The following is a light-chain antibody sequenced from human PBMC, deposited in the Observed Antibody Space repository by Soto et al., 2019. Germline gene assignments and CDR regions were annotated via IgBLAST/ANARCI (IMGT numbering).Light chain of an antibody. CDR3: QQFGSSFPIT. CDR1: QSVNSNY. CDR2: DAS. Sequence: EIVLTQSPGTLSLSPGERATLSCRASQSVNSNYLAWYQQKPGQAPRLLIYDASSRATGIPDRFTGSGSGTDFTLTISRLEPEDFAVYYCQQFGSSFPITFGQGTRLEI. J-gene: IGKJ5*01. V-gene: IGKV3-20*01.